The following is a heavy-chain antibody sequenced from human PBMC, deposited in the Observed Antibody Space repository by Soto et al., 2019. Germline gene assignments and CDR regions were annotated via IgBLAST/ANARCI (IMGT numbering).Heavy chain of an antibody. V-gene: IGHV4-39*01. Sequence: QLQLQESGPGLVKPSETLSLTCTVSGGSISSSSYYWGWIRQPPGKGLEWIGSIYYSGSTYYNPSLKSRVTISVDTSKNQFSLKLSSVTAADTAVYYCARHDIQWLVPRGYYYYYGMDVWGQGTTVTVSS. CDR1: GGSISSSSYY. CDR3: ARHDIQWLVPRGYYYYYGMDV. D-gene: IGHD6-19*01. J-gene: IGHJ6*02. CDR2: IYYSGST.